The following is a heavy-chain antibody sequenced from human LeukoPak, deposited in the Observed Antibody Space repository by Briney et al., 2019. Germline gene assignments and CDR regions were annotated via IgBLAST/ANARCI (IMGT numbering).Heavy chain of an antibody. J-gene: IGHJ4*02. CDR1: GYTFINYG. CDR3: ARDGHGDYLNFDY. Sequence: ASVKVSCKASGYTFINYGISWVRQAPGQGLEWMGWISAYNGNTKSAQRLQGRVSMTTDTSTSTAYMELRSLRSDDTTVYYCARDGHGDYLNFDYWGQGTLVTVSS. CDR2: ISAYNGNT. V-gene: IGHV1-18*01. D-gene: IGHD4-17*01.